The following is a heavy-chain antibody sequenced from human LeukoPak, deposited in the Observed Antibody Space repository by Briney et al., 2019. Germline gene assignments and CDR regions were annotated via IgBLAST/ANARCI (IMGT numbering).Heavy chain of an antibody. D-gene: IGHD5-18*01. CDR2: IWYDGSNK. CDR1: GFTFSSYG. Sequence: PGGSLRLSCAASGFTFSSYGMHWVRQAPGKGLEWVAVIWYDGSNKYYADSVKGRFTISRDNSKNTLFLQMKSLRAEDTAVYYCAREVPGRIQLPGYFDLWGRGTLVTVSS. J-gene: IGHJ2*01. CDR3: AREVPGRIQLPGYFDL. V-gene: IGHV3-33*01.